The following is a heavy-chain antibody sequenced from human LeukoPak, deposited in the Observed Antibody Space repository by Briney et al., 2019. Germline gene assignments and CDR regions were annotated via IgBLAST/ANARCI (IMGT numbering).Heavy chain of an antibody. CDR2: INHSGST. Sequence: SETLSLTCAVYGGSFSGYYWSWIRQPPGKGLEWIGEINHSGSTNYNPSLKSRVTISVDTSKNQFSLKLSSVTAADTAVYYCARGMTTYSSTFYGMDVWGQGTTVTVSS. J-gene: IGHJ6*02. D-gene: IGHD6-13*01. V-gene: IGHV4-34*01. CDR1: GGSFSGYY. CDR3: ARGMTTYSSTFYGMDV.